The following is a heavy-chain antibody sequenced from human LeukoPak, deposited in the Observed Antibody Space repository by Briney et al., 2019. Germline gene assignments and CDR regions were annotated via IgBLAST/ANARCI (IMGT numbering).Heavy chain of an antibody. D-gene: IGHD6-13*01. Sequence: PGGSLRLSCAASGFTFSTYSIHWVRQAPGEGLEWVAVISYDGSKKYYADSVKGRFTISRDNSKNTLDLQMNSLRVEDTAVYYCARDITGSNWDYWGQGTLVTVSS. CDR3: ARDITGSNWDY. J-gene: IGHJ4*02. V-gene: IGHV3-30*04. CDR1: GFTFSTYS. CDR2: ISYDGSKK.